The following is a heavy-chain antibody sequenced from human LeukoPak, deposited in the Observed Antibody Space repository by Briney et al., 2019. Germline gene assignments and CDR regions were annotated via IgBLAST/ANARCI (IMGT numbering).Heavy chain of an antibody. CDR2: INPNSGGT. CDR3: ASGGYNWNYQRF. D-gene: IGHD1-7*01. V-gene: IGHV1-2*02. Sequence: ASVKVSCKASGYTFTGYYMHWVRQAPGQGPEWMGWINPNSGGTNYAQKFRGRVTMTRDTSTSTAYMELKRLRSDDTAVYYCASGGYNWNYQRFWGQGTLVTVSS. CDR1: GYTFTGYY. J-gene: IGHJ4*02.